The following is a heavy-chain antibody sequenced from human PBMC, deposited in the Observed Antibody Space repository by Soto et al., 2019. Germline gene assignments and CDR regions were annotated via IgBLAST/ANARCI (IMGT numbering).Heavy chain of an antibody. J-gene: IGHJ5*02. Sequence: QVQLVQSGAEVKKPGASVKVSCKASGYTFTSYAMHWVRQAPGQRLEWMGWINAGNGNTKYSQKFQGRVTITRDTSASTAYMELSRLRSEDTAVYYCAGGYCYGYSWFDPWGQGTLVTVSS. V-gene: IGHV1-3*01. CDR3: AGGYCYGYSWFDP. D-gene: IGHD5-18*01. CDR2: INAGNGNT. CDR1: GYTFTSYA.